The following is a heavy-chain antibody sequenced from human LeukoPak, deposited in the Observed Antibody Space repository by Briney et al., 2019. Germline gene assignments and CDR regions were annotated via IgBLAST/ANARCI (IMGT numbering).Heavy chain of an antibody. CDR3: AKEGGVLNAFDI. J-gene: IGHJ3*02. D-gene: IGHD1-26*01. Sequence: GRSLRLSCAASGFTFEDYAMHWVRQAPGKGLEWVSGISWNSGSIGYADSVKGRFTISRDNAKNSLYLQMNSLRAEDMALYYCAKEGGVLNAFDIWGQGTMVTVSS. CDR1: GFTFEDYA. V-gene: IGHV3-9*03. CDR2: ISWNSGSI.